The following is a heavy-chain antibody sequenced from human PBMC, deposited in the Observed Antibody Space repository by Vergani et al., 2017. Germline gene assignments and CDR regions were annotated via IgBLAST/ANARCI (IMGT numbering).Heavy chain of an antibody. J-gene: IGHJ5*02. V-gene: IGHV1-69*01. CDR2: IIPIFGTA. Sequence: QVQLVQSGAEVKKPGSSVKVSCKASGGTFSSYAISWVRQAPGHGLEWIGGIIPIFGTANYAQKFQGRVTITADESTSTAYMELSSLRSEDTAVYYCAGGYSPAAIQYGLYNWFDPWGQGTLVTVSS. D-gene: IGHD2-2*02. CDR3: AGGYSPAAIQYGLYNWFDP. CDR1: GGTFSSYA.